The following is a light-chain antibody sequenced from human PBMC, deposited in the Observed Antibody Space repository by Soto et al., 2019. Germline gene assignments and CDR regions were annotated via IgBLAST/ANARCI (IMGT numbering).Light chain of an antibody. J-gene: IGKJ5*01. V-gene: IGKV1-39*01. CDR1: QRIATY. Sequence: DIPMTQSPSSLSASVGDRVTITCRPSQRIATYLNWYQQKPGKAPKLLIYAASNLQSGVPSRFSGSGSGTDFTLTISSLQPEDFATYICQQGYSTPNTFGQGTRLDIK. CDR3: QQGYSTPNT. CDR2: AAS.